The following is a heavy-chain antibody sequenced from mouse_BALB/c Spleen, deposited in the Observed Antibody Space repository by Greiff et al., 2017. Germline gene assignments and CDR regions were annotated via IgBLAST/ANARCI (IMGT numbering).Heavy chain of an antibody. CDR2: ISYSGST. J-gene: IGHJ4*01. D-gene: IGHD1-1*01. CDR1: GDSITSGY. Sequence: EVKLVESGPSLVKPSQTLSLTCSVTGDSITSGYWNWIRKFPGNKLEYMGYISYSGSTYYNPSLKSRISITRDTSKNQYYLQLNSVTTEDTATYYCASYYYGSSYRTMDYWGQGTSVTVSS. CDR3: ASYYYGSSYRTMDY. V-gene: IGHV3-8*02.